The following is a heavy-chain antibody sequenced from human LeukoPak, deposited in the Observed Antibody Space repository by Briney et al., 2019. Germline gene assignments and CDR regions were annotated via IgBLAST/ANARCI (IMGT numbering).Heavy chain of an antibody. CDR2: ISSSSSYI. CDR1: GFTFSSYS. CDR3: AEVYYDSSGAYYYYYMDV. Sequence: GGSLRLSCAASGFTFSSYSMYWVRQAPGKGLEWVSSISSSSSYIYYADSVKGRFTTSRDNAKNSLYLQMNSLRVEDTAVYYCAEVYYDSSGAYYYYYMDVWGKGTTVTVSS. V-gene: IGHV3-21*01. J-gene: IGHJ6*03. D-gene: IGHD3-22*01.